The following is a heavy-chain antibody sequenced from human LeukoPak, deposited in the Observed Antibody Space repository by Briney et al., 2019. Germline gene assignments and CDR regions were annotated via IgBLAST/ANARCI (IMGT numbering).Heavy chain of an antibody. V-gene: IGHV4-4*02. CDR2: IYHSGST. D-gene: IGHD6-19*01. Sequence: PSETLSLTCAVSGGSISSSNWWSWVRQPPGKALEWIGEIYHSGSTNYNPSLKSRVTISVDKSKNQFSLKLSSVTAADTAVYYCAITTGPEQWLPHAFDIWGQGTMVTVSS. J-gene: IGHJ3*02. CDR3: AITTGPEQWLPHAFDI. CDR1: GGSISSSNW.